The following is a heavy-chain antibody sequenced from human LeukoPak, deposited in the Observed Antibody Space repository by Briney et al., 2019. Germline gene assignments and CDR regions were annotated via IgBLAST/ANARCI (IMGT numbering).Heavy chain of an antibody. CDR3: AKDLLITMVRGVIDY. V-gene: IGHV3-48*03. Sequence: GGSLRLSCAASGFTFSSYEMNWVRQAPGKGLEWVSYISSSGSTIYYADSVKGRFTISRDNAKNSLYLQMNSLRAEDTAVYYCAKDLLITMVRGVIDYWGQGTLVTVSS. D-gene: IGHD3-10*01. J-gene: IGHJ4*02. CDR2: ISSSGSTI. CDR1: GFTFSSYE.